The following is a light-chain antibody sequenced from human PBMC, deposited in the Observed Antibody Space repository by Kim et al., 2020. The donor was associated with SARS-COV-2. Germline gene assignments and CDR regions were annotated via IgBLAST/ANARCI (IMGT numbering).Light chain of an antibody. V-gene: IGKV1-5*03. CDR3: QQYRYYSYI. CDR1: QSLDDW. Sequence: DIQMTQSPSTLSANVGDRVIITCRASQSLDDWLAWYQHKPGKAPKLLIYMTSSLESGVPSRFSGSGFGTEFTLTINSLQPDDFATYYCQQYRYYSYIFGPGTKVDIK. J-gene: IGKJ3*01. CDR2: MTS.